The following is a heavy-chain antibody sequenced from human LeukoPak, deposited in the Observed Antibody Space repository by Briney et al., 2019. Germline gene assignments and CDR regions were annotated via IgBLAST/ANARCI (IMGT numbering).Heavy chain of an antibody. CDR1: GFTFSNYA. J-gene: IGHJ4*02. V-gene: IGHV3-30*04. CDR2: ISSDGSNE. CDR3: AKVSD. Sequence: GGSLRLSCAASGFTFSNYAIHWVRRAPGKGLEWVAVISSDGSNEYYADSVNGRFTISRDNSKDMLYLRMNSLRAEDTAVYYCAKVSDWGQGTLVTVSS.